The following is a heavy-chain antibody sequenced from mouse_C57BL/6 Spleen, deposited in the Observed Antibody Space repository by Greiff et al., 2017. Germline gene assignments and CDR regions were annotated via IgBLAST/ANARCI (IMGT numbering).Heavy chain of an antibody. D-gene: IGHD1-1*01. CDR1: GFTFSDYG. CDR2: ISSGSSAN. Sequence: EVQRVESGAGLVKPGGSLKLSCAASGFTFSDYGMHWVRQAPEKGLEWVAYISSGSSANYYADTLKGRFTISRDNAKNTPCLQMTSLTSEDTAMYYCATPYGSAMDYWGQGTSVTVSS. J-gene: IGHJ4*01. CDR3: ATPYGSAMDY. V-gene: IGHV5-17*01.